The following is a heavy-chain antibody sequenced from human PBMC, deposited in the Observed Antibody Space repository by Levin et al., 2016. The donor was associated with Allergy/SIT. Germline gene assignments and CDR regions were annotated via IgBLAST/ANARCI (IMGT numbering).Heavy chain of an antibody. CDR3: AKGHSSSDYYYGMDV. V-gene: IGHV3-23*01. CDR2: ISGSGGST. Sequence: VRQAPGKGLEWVSAISGSGGSTYYADSVKGRFTISRDNSKNTLYLQMNSLRAEDTAVYYCAKGHSSSDYYYGMDVWGQGTTVTVSS. J-gene: IGHJ6*02. D-gene: IGHD6-6*01.